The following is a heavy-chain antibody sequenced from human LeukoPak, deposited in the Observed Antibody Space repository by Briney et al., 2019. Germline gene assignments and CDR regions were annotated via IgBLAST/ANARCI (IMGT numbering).Heavy chain of an antibody. D-gene: IGHD6-6*01. CDR1: GGTFSSYA. CDR2: IIPIFGTA. J-gene: IGHJ6*03. Sequence: SVKVSCMASGGTFSSYAISWVRQAPGQGLEWMGGIIPIFGTANYAQKFQGRVTITADESTSTAYMELSSLRSEDTAVYYCASPRRIAARPLYYYYMDVWGKGTTVTVSS. CDR3: ASPRRIAARPLYYYYMDV. V-gene: IGHV1-69*13.